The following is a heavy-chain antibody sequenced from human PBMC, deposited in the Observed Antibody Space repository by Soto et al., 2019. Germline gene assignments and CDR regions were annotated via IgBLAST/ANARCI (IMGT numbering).Heavy chain of an antibody. Sequence: PGGSLRLSCAASGFTFSSYGMHWVRQAPGKGLEWVAVISYDGSNKYYADSVKGRFTISRDNSKNTLYLQMNSLRAEDTAVYYCATEELEDILTGYYYYYYGMDVWGQGTTVTVSS. J-gene: IGHJ6*02. V-gene: IGHV3-30*03. CDR1: GFTFSSYG. CDR3: ATEELEDILTGYYYYYYGMDV. D-gene: IGHD3-9*01. CDR2: ISYDGSNK.